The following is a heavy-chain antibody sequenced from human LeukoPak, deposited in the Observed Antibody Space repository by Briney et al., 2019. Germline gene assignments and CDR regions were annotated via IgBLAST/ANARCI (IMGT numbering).Heavy chain of an antibody. CDR3: AREPEYSSSSGAFDI. Sequence: PGGSLRLSCAASGFTFSDYYMSWIRQAPGKGLEWVSYISSSGSTIYYADSVKGRFTISRDNAKNSLYLQMNSLRAEDTAVYYCAREPEYSSSSGAFDIWGQGTMVTVSS. CDR2: ISSSGSTI. J-gene: IGHJ3*02. V-gene: IGHV3-11*04. CDR1: GFTFSDYY. D-gene: IGHD6-6*01.